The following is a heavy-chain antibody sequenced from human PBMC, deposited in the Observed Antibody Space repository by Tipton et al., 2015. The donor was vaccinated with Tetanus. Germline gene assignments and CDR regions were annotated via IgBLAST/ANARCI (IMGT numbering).Heavy chain of an antibody. CDR1: GFTFSRFG. J-gene: IGHJ4*02. CDR2: ISSTSSYI. CDR3: ASGSALDY. V-gene: IGHV3-21*01. Sequence: SLRLSCAASGFTFSRFGMHWFRQAPGKGLEWVSSISSTSSYIYYADSVKGRFTISRDNAKNSLFLQMSSLSAEDTAVYYCASGSALDYWGLGALVTVSS. D-gene: IGHD6-25*01.